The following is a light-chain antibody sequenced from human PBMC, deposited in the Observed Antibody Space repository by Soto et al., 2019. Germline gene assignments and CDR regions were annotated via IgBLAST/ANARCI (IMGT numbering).Light chain of an antibody. CDR2: KAT. Sequence: DVLMTQSPSTLSASVGDRVTITCRASQTITSWLAWYQQKPGKAPKLLISKATTLESGVPSRFSGGGSGTEFTLPITSLQPDDFATYYCQQYRTYPLTFGGGTTVEIK. J-gene: IGKJ4*01. CDR1: QTITSW. V-gene: IGKV1-5*03. CDR3: QQYRTYPLT.